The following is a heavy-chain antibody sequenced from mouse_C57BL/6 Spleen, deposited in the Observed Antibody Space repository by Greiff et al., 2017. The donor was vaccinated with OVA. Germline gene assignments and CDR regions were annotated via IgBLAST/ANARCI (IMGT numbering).Heavy chain of an antibody. CDR3: TVWLRRYY. D-gene: IGHD2-2*01. V-gene: IGHV14-4*01. Sequence: VQLQQSGAELVRPGASVKLSCTASGFNIKDDYMHWVKQRPEQGLEWIGWIDPENGDTEYASKFQGKATITADTSSNTAYLQLSSLTSEDTAVYYCTVWLRRYYWGQGTTLTVSS. CDR1: GFNIKDDY. J-gene: IGHJ2*01. CDR2: IDPENGDT.